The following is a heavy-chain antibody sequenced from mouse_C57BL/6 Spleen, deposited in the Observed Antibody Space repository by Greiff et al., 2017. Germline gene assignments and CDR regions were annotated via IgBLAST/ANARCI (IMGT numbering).Heavy chain of an antibody. V-gene: IGHV1-82*01. CDR2: IYPGDGDT. CDR3: ASGSGYGAY. CDR1: GYAFSSSW. Sequence: LVESGPELVKPGASVKISCKASGYAFSSSWMNWVKQRPGKGLEWIGRIYPGDGDTNYNGKFTGKATLTADKSSSTAYMQLSSLTSEDSAVYFCASGSGYGAYWGQGTLVTVSA. J-gene: IGHJ3*01. D-gene: IGHD3-2*02.